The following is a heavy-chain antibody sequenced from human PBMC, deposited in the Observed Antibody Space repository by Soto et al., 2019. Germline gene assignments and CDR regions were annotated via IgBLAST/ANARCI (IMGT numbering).Heavy chain of an antibody. V-gene: IGHV4-31*03. CDR3: ARLGAYYQSLDP. D-gene: IGHD2-21*01. J-gene: IGHJ5*02. CDR1: GGSISSGGYY. CDR2: IYYSGST. Sequence: SETLSLTCTVSGGSISSGGYYWSWIRQHPGKGLEWIGYIYYSGSTNYNTSLKRRVTISVDTSKKQFSLKLSSVTAADTAVYYCARLGAYYQSLDPWGQGTLVTVSS.